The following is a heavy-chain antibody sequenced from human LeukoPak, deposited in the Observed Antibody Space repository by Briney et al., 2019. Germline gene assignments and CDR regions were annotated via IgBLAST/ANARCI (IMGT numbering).Heavy chain of an antibody. Sequence: SKTLSLTCTVSGGSISSYYWSWIRQPAGKGLEWIGRIYTSGSTNYNPSLKSRVTMSVDTSENQFSLKLSSVTAADTAVYYCASHSSYGSDYWGQGTLVTVSS. CDR1: GGSISSYY. CDR3: ASHSSYGSDY. CDR2: IYTSGST. J-gene: IGHJ4*02. D-gene: IGHD5-18*01. V-gene: IGHV4-4*07.